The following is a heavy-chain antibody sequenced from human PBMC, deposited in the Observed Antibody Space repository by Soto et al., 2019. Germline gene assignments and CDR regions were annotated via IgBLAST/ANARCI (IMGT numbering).Heavy chain of an antibody. J-gene: IGHJ4*02. V-gene: IGHV4-59*01. CDR1: GGSMSSNY. CDR2: VYYGGT. Sequence: PSETLSLTCTVSGGSMSSNYWSWIRQSPAKGLEWIGFVYYGGTNYNPSFESRVTMSVDTPKKQFSLELSDVTAADTAVYYCVSYRGAFYFDHWGQVTLVTVSS. D-gene: IGHD4-4*01. CDR3: VSYRGAFYFDH.